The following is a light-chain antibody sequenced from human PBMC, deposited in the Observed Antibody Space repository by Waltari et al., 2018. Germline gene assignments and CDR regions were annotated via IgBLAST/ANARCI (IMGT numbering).Light chain of an antibody. Sequence: QSVLTQPPPVSGTPGQRVTLSCSGTSSNIGSNFVTWYQHLPGTAPKLLINRNNQRPSVVPDRFSGSKSGTSASLAISGLRSEDEADYYCAAWDDSLSGWVFGGGPKLTVL. J-gene: IGLJ3*02. V-gene: IGLV1-47*01. CDR1: SSNIGSNF. CDR2: RNN. CDR3: AAWDDSLSGWV.